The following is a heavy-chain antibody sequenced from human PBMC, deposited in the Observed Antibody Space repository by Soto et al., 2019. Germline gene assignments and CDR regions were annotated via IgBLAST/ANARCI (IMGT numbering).Heavy chain of an antibody. D-gene: IGHD2-15*01. Sequence: SETLSLTXTVSGGSISSGGYYWSWIRQHPGKGLEWIGYIYYSGSTYYNPSLKSRVTISVDTSKNQFSLKLSSVTAADTAVYYCAREEACSGGSCYGWFDPWGQGTLVTVSS. CDR1: GGSISSGGYY. J-gene: IGHJ5*02. CDR2: IYYSGST. V-gene: IGHV4-31*02. CDR3: AREEACSGGSCYGWFDP.